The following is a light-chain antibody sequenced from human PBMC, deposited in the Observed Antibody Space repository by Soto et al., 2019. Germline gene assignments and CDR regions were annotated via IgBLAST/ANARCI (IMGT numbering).Light chain of an antibody. CDR2: DAS. CDR1: ESISKY. CDR3: QQRSNWPPGTT. V-gene: IGKV3-11*01. J-gene: IGKJ2*01. Sequence: EIVLTQSPATLSLSPGERATLSCRASESISKYLAWYQQKPGQAPRLLIYDASNRATGIPARFSGSGSGTDFTLTISSLDPEDFAFYYCQQRSNWPPGTTFGQGTRLEIK.